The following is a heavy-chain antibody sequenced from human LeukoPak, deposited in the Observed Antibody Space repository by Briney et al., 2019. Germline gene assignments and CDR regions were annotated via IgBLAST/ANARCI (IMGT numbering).Heavy chain of an antibody. J-gene: IGHJ3*02. CDR3: ARGRDYYDSWGAFDI. V-gene: IGHV4-38-2*02. CDR1: GYSISSGYY. D-gene: IGHD3-22*01. CDR2: IYHSGST. Sequence: SETLSLTCTVSGYSISSGYYWGWIRQPPGKGLEWIGNIYHSGSTYYNPSLKSRVTISVDTSKNQFSLKLTSVTAADTAVYYRARGRDYYDSWGAFDIWGQGTMVTVSS.